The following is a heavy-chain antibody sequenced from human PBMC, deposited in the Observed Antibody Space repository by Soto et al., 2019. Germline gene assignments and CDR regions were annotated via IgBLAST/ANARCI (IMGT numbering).Heavy chain of an antibody. Sequence: SVKVSCKASGGTFSSYAISWVRQAPGQGLEWMGGIIPIFGTANYAQKFQGRVTITADESTSTAYMELSSLRSEDTAVYYCASPKTGTTPYYYYGMDVWGQGTTVTVSS. CDR2: IIPIFGTA. D-gene: IGHD1-1*01. CDR3: ASPKTGTTPYYYYGMDV. V-gene: IGHV1-69*13. J-gene: IGHJ6*02. CDR1: GGTFSSYA.